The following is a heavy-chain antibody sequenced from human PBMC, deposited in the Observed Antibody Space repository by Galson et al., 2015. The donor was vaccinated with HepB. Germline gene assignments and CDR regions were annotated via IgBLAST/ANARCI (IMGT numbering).Heavy chain of an antibody. D-gene: IGHD2-2*01. CDR3: AMNSYCSSTSCPRELGVSGIGFDY. V-gene: IGHV1-69*13. CDR1: GGTFSSYA. Sequence: SVKVSCKASGGTFSSYAISWVRQAPGQGLEWMGGIIPIFGTANYAQKFQGRVTITADESTSTAYMELSSLRSEDTAVYYCAMNSYCSSTSCPRELGVSGIGFDYWGQGTLVTVSS. CDR2: IIPIFGTA. J-gene: IGHJ4*02.